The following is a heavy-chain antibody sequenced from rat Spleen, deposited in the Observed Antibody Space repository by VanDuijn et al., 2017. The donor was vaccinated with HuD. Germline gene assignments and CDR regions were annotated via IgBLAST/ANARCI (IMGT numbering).Heavy chain of an antibody. J-gene: IGHJ1*01. D-gene: IGHD1-12*02. CDR1: GFTFSDYG. CDR2: ISYEGSST. CDR3: ARQKFITMMVVITSDWYFDF. Sequence: EVQLVESGGGLVQPGKSLKFSCAASGFTFSDYGMAWVRQAPKKGLEWVASISYEGSSTYYGDSVKGRFTISRDNAKSTLYLQMNSLRSEDTATYYCARQKFITMMVVITSDWYFDFWGPGTMVTVSS. V-gene: IGHV5-22*01.